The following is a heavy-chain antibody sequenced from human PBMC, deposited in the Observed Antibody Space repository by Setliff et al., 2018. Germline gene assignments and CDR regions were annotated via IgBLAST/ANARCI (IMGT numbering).Heavy chain of an antibody. CDR1: GGSFSGYY. V-gene: IGHV4-34*01. CDR2: INHSGST. CDR3: ARHKAGITIFGVVINPDAFDI. Sequence: SETLSLTCAVYGGSFSGYYWSWIRQPPRKGLEWIGEINHSGSTNSNPSLKSRVTIAVDTSKNQFSLKLSSVTAADTAVYYCARHKAGITIFGVVINPDAFDIWGQGTMVTVSS. J-gene: IGHJ3*02. D-gene: IGHD3-3*01.